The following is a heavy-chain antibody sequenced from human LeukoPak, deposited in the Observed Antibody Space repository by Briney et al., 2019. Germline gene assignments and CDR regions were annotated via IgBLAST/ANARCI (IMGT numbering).Heavy chain of an antibody. CDR3: ARATKMGVGYFDY. Sequence: SVTVSCKASGGTFSIYAISWVRQAPGQGLEWMGGIIPIFGTANYAQKFQGRVTITADESTSTAYMELSSLRSEDTAVYYCARATKMGVGYFDYWGQGTLVTVSS. CDR2: IIPIFGTA. J-gene: IGHJ4*02. CDR1: GGTFSIYA. D-gene: IGHD1-26*01. V-gene: IGHV1-69*13.